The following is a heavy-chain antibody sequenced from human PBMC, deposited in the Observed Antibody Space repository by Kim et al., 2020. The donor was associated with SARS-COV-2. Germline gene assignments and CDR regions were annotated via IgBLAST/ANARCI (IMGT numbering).Heavy chain of an antibody. J-gene: IGHJ6*03. V-gene: IGHV1-69*04. Sequence: QKFQGRVTITADKSTSTAYMELSSLRSEDTAVYYCARVGGDYYYYYMDVWGKGTTVTVSS. D-gene: IGHD3-10*01. CDR3: ARVGGDYYYYYMDV.